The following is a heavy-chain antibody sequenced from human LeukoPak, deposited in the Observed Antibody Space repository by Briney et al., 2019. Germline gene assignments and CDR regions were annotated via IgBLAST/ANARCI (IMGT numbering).Heavy chain of an antibody. CDR2: IYSGGST. D-gene: IGHD5-18*01. CDR1: GFTVSSNY. V-gene: IGHV3-66*01. CDR3: ARDYSYGSRCFDY. J-gene: IGHJ4*02. Sequence: GGSLRLSCAASGFTVSSNYMSWVRQAPGKGLEWVSVIYSGGSTYYADSVKGRFTISRDNSKNTLYLQMNSLRAEDTAVYYCARDYSYGSRCFDYWGQGTLVTVSS.